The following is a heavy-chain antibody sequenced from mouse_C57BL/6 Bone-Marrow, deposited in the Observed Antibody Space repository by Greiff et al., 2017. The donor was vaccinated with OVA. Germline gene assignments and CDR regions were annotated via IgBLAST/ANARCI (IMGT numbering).Heavy chain of an antibody. V-gene: IGHV1-59*01. J-gene: IGHJ2*01. D-gene: IGHD1-1*01. CDR3: ARGGITTVVADFDY. CDR2: IDPSDSYT. Sequence: QVQLQQPGAELVRPGTSVKLSCKASGYTFTSYWMHWVKQRPGQGLEWIGVIDPSDSYTNYNQKFKGKATLTVDTSSSTAYMQLSSLTSEDSEVYYCARGGITTVVADFDYWGQGTTLTVSS. CDR1: GYTFTSYW.